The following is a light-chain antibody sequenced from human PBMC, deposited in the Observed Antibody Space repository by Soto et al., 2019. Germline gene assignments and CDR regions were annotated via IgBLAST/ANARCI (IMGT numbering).Light chain of an antibody. CDR2: GAS. CDR3: QHYNSYSEA. V-gene: IGKV3-20*01. Sequence: EIVLTQSPGTLSLSPGKIATLSCGASQSVSNNYLAWYQQKPGQAPRLLIYGASSRATGIPDRFSGSGSGTDFTPTISSLQPDDFATYYCQHYNSYSEAFGQGTKVDIK. CDR1: QSVSNNY. J-gene: IGKJ1*01.